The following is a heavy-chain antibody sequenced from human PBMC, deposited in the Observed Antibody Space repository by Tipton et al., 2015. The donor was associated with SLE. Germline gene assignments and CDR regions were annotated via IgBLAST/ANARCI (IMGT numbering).Heavy chain of an antibody. V-gene: IGHV4-30-2*01. Sequence: TLSLTCAVSGGSMSSGDYSWSWIRQPPGKGLEWIAEINHRGDTNHNPSLKSRVTISVDTSKNQVSLKLSSVTAADTAVYYCAREVEREWEQWLVLDYWGQGTLVAVSS. CDR1: GGSMSSGDYS. CDR3: AREVEREWEQWLVLDY. CDR2: INHRGDT. J-gene: IGHJ4*02. D-gene: IGHD6-19*01.